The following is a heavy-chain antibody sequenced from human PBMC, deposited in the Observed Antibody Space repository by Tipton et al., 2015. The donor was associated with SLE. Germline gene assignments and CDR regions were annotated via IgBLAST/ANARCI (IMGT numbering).Heavy chain of an antibody. CDR3: ARGSDGEYVRYFDV. J-gene: IGHJ2*01. CDR2: IYSSGDR. CDR1: GVSISSSTYY. Sequence: TLSLTCTVSGVSISSSTYYWSWIRQSAGRGLEWIGRIYSSGDRDYNPSLRSRVTMSIDASQNRVSLRLKSVSAADTAVYCCARGSDGEYVRYFDVWGPGTLVTVSS. D-gene: IGHD4-17*01. V-gene: IGHV4-61*02.